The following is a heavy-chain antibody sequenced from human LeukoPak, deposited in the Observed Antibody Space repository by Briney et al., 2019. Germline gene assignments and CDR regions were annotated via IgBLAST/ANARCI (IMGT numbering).Heavy chain of an antibody. V-gene: IGHV5-51*01. Sequence: GESLKISCKGSGYSFTSYWIGWVRQMPGKGLEWMGIIYPGDSDTRYSPSFQGQVTISADKSISTAYLQWSSLKASDTAMYYCARVLIAAEDYYYYGMDVWGQGTTVTVSS. CDR1: GYSFTSYW. CDR2: IYPGDSDT. CDR3: ARVLIAAEDYYYYGMDV. J-gene: IGHJ6*02. D-gene: IGHD6-13*01.